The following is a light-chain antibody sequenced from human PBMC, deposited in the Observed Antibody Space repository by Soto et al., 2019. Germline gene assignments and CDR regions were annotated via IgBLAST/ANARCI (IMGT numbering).Light chain of an antibody. Sequence: EIVLTQSPATLSLSPGERATLSCRASQSVSSYLAWYQQKPGQAPRLLIYDASNRATGIPARFSGSGSGTDFTLTIGSLEPEDFALYYCQQRSNWPPFTFGGGTKVEIK. J-gene: IGKJ4*01. CDR3: QQRSNWPPFT. V-gene: IGKV3-11*01. CDR2: DAS. CDR1: QSVSSY.